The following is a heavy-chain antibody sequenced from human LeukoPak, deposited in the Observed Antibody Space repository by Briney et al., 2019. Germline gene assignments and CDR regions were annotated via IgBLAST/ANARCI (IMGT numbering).Heavy chain of an antibody. CDR2: IYYSGST. CDR3: ARGLWFGEFGY. D-gene: IGHD3-10*01. CDR1: GGSISSYY. J-gene: IGHJ4*02. Sequence: PSETLSLTCTVSGGSISSYYWSWIRQPPGKGLEWIGYIYYSGSTNYNPSLKSRVTISVDTSKNQFSLKLSSVTAADTAVYYCARGLWFGEFGYWGQGTLVTVSS. V-gene: IGHV4-59*01.